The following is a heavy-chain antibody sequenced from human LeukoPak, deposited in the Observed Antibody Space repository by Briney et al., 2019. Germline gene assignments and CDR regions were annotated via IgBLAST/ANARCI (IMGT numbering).Heavy chain of an antibody. V-gene: IGHV3-21*01. CDR1: GFTFNNCN. CDR3: ARGRYDSSGYYPIFDF. D-gene: IGHD3-22*01. Sequence: GGSLRLSCAASGFTFNNCNMNWVRQAPGKGLEWVSSISRSSIYIYYANSVKGRFTISRDNAKKSLYLQMNSLRAEDTAVYYCARGRYDSSGYYPIFDFWGQGTLVTVSS. J-gene: IGHJ4*02. CDR2: ISRSSIYI.